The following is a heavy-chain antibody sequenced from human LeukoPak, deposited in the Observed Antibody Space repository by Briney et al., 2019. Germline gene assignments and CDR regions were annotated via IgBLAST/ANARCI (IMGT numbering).Heavy chain of an antibody. CDR3: AREGWAFDY. V-gene: IGHV3-64*01. J-gene: IGHJ4*02. D-gene: IGHD5-24*01. CDR1: GFTFSSYA. CDR2: ISDNGGST. Sequence: PGGSLRLSCAASGFTFSSYAIHWVRQAPGKGLEYVSGISDNGGSTYYANSVEGRFTISGDNSKNTLHLQMGSLRAEDMAVYYCAREGWAFDYWGQGTLVTVSS.